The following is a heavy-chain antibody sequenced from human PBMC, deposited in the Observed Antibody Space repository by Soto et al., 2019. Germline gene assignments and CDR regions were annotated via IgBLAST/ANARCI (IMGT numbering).Heavy chain of an antibody. CDR3: AKKIKGYYDSSGYYYYYYGMDV. D-gene: IGHD3-22*01. V-gene: IGHV3-23*01. Sequence: SCAASGFTFSSYAMSWVRQAPGKGLEWVSAISGSGGSTYYADSVKGRFTISRDNSKNTLYLQMNSLRAEDTAVYYCAKKIKGYYDSSGYYYYYYGMDVWGQGTTVTVSS. J-gene: IGHJ6*02. CDR2: ISGSGGST. CDR1: GFTFSSYA.